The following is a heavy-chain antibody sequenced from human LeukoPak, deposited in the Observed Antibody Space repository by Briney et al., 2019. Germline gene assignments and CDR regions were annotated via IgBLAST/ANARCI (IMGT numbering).Heavy chain of an antibody. CDR2: IYSGGNT. V-gene: IGHV3-53*01. J-gene: IGHJ4*02. D-gene: IGHD2-15*01. CDR3: ASAYCSGGSCYFDY. CDR1: GFTVSNTY. Sequence: GGSLRLSCAASGFTVSNTYMSWVRQAPGNGLEWVSLIYSGGNTYYADSVKGRFSISRDNSKNTLYLQMNSLRAEDTAVYYCASAYCSGGSCYFDYWGQGALVTVSS.